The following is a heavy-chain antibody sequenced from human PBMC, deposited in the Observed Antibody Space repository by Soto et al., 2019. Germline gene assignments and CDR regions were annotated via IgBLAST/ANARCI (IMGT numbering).Heavy chain of an antibody. V-gene: IGHV3-11*01. D-gene: IGHD6-19*01. Sequence: LRLSCAASGFTFSDYYMSWIRQAPGKGLEWVSYISSSGSTIYCADSVKGRFTISRDNAKNSLYLQMNSLRAEDTAVYYCARDQAGYSSGWYGGYYGMDVWGQGTTVTVSS. CDR3: ARDQAGYSSGWYGGYYGMDV. CDR2: ISSSGSTI. CDR1: GFTFSDYY. J-gene: IGHJ6*02.